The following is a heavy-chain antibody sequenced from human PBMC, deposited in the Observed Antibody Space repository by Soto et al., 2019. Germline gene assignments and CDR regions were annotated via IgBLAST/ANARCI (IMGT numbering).Heavy chain of an antibody. CDR2: ISGYNGYP. CDR1: GYIFTNYG. V-gene: IGHV1-18*01. Sequence: QVQLVQSGSEVRKPGASVNVSCKTSGYIFTNYGVAWVRQAPGQGLELVAWISGYNGYPKHTQKFQGRVTVTTDTNTRTGYMELRNLRSDYTAFYYCARASAGALYDFWGQGTRVTVSS. J-gene: IGHJ4*02. D-gene: IGHD6-13*01. CDR3: ARASAGALYDF.